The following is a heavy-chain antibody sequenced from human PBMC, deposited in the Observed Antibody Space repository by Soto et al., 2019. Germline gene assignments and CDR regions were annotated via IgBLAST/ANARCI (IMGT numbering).Heavy chain of an antibody. CDR2: IIPIFGTA. CDR1: GGTFSSYA. V-gene: IGHV1-69*01. CDR3: ARVRAIVVVAVRGAFDL. J-gene: IGHJ3*01. Sequence: QVQLVQSGAEVKKPGSSVKVSCKASGGTFSSYAISWVRQAPGQGLEWMGGIIPIFGTANSAQKFQGRVKITPDESTSTADMELSSLRSEDTAVYYCARVRAIVVVAVRGAFDLLGQGTMVTVSS. D-gene: IGHD2-15*01.